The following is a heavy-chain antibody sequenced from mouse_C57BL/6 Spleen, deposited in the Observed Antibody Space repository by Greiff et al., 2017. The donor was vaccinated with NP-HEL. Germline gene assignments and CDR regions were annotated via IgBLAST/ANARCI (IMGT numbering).Heavy chain of an antibody. CDR1: GYAFSSSW. D-gene: IGHD4-1*01. V-gene: IGHV1-82*01. CDR2: IYPGDGGT. J-gene: IGHJ2*01. Sequence: QVQLQQSGPELVKPGASVKISCKASGYAFSSSWMNWVKQRPGKGLEWIGRIYPGDGGTNYNGKFKGKATLTADKSSSTAYMQLSSLTSEDSAVYFCARNWDGYWGQGTTLTVSS. CDR3: ARNWDGY.